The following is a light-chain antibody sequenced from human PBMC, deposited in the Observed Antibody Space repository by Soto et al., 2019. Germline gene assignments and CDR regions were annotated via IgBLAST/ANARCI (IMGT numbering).Light chain of an antibody. CDR3: CSYTSSSTYVV. J-gene: IGLJ2*01. CDR2: DVS. V-gene: IGLV2-11*01. Sequence: QSALTQPRSASGSPGQSISISCTGTSSDVGGYNYVSWYQQHPAKAPKLIIFDVSKRPSGVPNRFSGSKSGNTASLTISGLRAEDEADYYCCSYTSSSTYVVFGGGTKLTVL. CDR1: SSDVGGYNY.